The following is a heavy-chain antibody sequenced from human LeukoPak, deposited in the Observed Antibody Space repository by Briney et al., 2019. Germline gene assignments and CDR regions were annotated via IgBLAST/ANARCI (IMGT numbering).Heavy chain of an antibody. D-gene: IGHD2-15*01. V-gene: IGHV3-23*01. CDR1: GFTFSSYA. J-gene: IGHJ4*02. CDR2: ISGSGGST. CDR3: AKGSGITSKTGYY. Sequence: GGSLRLSCATSGFTFSSYALSWVRQAPGKGLEWVSGISGSGGSTYYADSVKGRSIISRDNSEKTLYLQVNSLRAEDTAVYYCAKGSGITSKTGYYWGQGTLVTVSS.